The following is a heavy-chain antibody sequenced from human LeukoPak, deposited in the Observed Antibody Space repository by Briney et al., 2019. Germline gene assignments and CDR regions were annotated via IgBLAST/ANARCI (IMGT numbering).Heavy chain of an antibody. CDR3: ARDGDIVVVLAAIGVDY. V-gene: IGHV1-2*02. D-gene: IGHD2-2*02. CDR2: INPNSGGT. J-gene: IGHJ4*02. CDR1: GYTFTGYY. Sequence: ASVKVSCKASGYTFTGYYMHWVRQAPGQGLEWMGWINPNSGGTNYAQKFQGRVTMTRDTSISTAYMELSRLRSDDTAVYYCARDGDIVVVLAAIGVDYWGQGTLVTVSS.